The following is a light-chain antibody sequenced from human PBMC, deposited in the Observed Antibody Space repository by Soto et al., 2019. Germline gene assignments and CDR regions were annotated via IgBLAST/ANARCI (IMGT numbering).Light chain of an antibody. J-gene: IGKJ2*01. V-gene: IGKV2-30*01. Sequence: DVVMTQSPLSLPVTPGQPASISCRSSQSLVNGDGNTYLSWFQQRPGQSPRRLIYKVSARDSGAPARFRGRESGTDFTLKISRVEAEDLGVYFCMQATHWPYTCGQGTKLEIK. CDR3: MQATHWPYT. CDR2: KVS. CDR1: QSLVNGDGNTY.